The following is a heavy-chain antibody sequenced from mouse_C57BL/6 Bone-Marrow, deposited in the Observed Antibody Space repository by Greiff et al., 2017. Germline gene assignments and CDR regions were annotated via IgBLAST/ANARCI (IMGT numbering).Heavy chain of an antibody. Sequence: QVQLQQSGAELMKPGASVKLSCKATGYTFTGYWIEWVKQRPGHGLEWIGEILPGSGSTNYNEKFKGKATLTAEQTSNTTYMQHSSLTTEDSAIYYCARGGLRRGYWGQGTTLTVSS. J-gene: IGHJ2*01. CDR1: GYTFTGYW. D-gene: IGHD2-4*01. CDR2: ILPGSGST. CDR3: ARGGLRRGY. V-gene: IGHV1-9*01.